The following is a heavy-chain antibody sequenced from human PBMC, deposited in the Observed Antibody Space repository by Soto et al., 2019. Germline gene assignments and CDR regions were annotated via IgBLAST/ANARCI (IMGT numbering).Heavy chain of an antibody. Sequence: QVQLQESGPGLVKPSGTLSVTCAVSGGAISRSNWWSWVRQPPGKGLEWTGEIYHSGKTNYNPSRKIRGTIAVVKSNHQSTLNLPSVTASVTAVYYWTRVLAALGNRWYLDLGGRGPLVSVSS. J-gene: IGHJ2*01. CDR2: IYHSGKT. D-gene: IGHD6-6*01. CDR3: TRVLAALGNRWYLDL. V-gene: IGHV4-4*02. CDR1: GGAISRSNW.